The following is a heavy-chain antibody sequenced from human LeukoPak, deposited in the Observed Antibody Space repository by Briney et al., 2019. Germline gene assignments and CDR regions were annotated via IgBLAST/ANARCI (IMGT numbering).Heavy chain of an antibody. CDR1: GGSVSSGSYY. CDR3: ARGGSSWYSDAFDI. CDR2: IYYSGST. J-gene: IGHJ3*02. V-gene: IGHV4-61*01. D-gene: IGHD6-13*01. Sequence: WETLSLTCTVSGGSVSSGSYYWSWIRQPPGKGLEWIGYIYYSGSTNYNPSLKSRVTISVDTSKNQFSLKLSSVTAADTAVYYCARGGSSWYSDAFDIWGQGTMVTVSS.